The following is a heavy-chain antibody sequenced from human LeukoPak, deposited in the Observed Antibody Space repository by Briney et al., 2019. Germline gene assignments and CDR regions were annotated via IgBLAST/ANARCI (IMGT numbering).Heavy chain of an antibody. CDR1: GFTFSSYA. CDR2: IYSGGST. CDR3: ALSGYYYYYMDV. D-gene: IGHD3-9*01. V-gene: IGHV3-66*01. J-gene: IGHJ6*03. Sequence: GGSLRLSCAASGFTFSSYAMSWVRQAPGKGLEWVSVIYSGGSTYYADSVKGRFTISRDNSKNTLYPQMNSLRAEDTAVYYCALSGYYYYYMDVWGKGTTVTISS.